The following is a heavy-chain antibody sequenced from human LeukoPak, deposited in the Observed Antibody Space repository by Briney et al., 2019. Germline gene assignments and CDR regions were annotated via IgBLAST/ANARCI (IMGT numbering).Heavy chain of an antibody. CDR1: GGSISSYY. J-gene: IGHJ5*02. D-gene: IGHD1-14*01. Sequence: PSENLSLTCTVSGGSISSYYWSWIRQPPGKGLEWIGYIYYSGSTNYNPSLKSRVTISVDTSKNQFSLKLSSVTAADTAVYYCARITPGNWFDPWGQGTLVTVSS. V-gene: IGHV4-59*01. CDR2: IYYSGST. CDR3: ARITPGNWFDP.